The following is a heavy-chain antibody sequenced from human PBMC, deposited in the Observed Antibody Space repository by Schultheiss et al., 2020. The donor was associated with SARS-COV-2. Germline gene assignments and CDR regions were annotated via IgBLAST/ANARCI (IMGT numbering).Heavy chain of an antibody. CDR1: GGSISSSNW. J-gene: IGHJ6*02. V-gene: IGHV4-4*02. Sequence: SETLSLTCTVSGGSISSSNWWSWVRQPPGKGLEWIGRIYTSGSTNYNPSLKSRVTISVDTSKNQFSLKLSSVTAADTAVYYCARARTTLAPYYYYGMDVWGQGTTVTVSS. CDR2: IYTSGST. D-gene: IGHD4-23*01. CDR3: ARARTTLAPYYYYGMDV.